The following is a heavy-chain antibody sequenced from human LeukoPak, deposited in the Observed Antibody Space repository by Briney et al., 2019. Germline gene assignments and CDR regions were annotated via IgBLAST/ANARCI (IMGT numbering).Heavy chain of an antibody. CDR2: MSGSGGHT. D-gene: IGHD5-18*01. CDR1: GFSFSSYI. V-gene: IGHV3-23*01. J-gene: IGHJ4*02. CDR3: AKEKYNHGQYYFDY. Sequence: GGSLRLSCAASGFSFSSYIMIWVGQAPGKGLEGVAGMSGSGGHTYYADCVKGRFTISRDNAKNTVYLQMNSLRVEDTAVYYCAKEKYNHGQYYFDYWGQGTLVTVSS.